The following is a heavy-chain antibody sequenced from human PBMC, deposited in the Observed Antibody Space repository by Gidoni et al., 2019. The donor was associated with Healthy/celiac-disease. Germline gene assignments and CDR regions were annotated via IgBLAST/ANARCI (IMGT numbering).Heavy chain of an antibody. CDR3: AKDIIAARPDVILNWFDP. J-gene: IGHJ5*02. Sequence: EVQLLESGGGLVQPGGSLRLSCAASGFTFSSYAMSWVRQAPGKGLEWVSAISGSGGSTYYADSVKGRFTISRDNSKNTLYLQMNSLRAEDTAVYYCAKDIIAARPDVILNWFDPWGQGTLVTVSS. CDR1: GFTFSSYA. CDR2: ISGSGGST. D-gene: IGHD6-6*01. V-gene: IGHV3-23*01.